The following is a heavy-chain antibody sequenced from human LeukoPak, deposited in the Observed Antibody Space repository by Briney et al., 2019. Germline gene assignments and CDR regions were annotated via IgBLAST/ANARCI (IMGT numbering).Heavy chain of an antibody. CDR2: IYHSGNT. Sequence: SETRSLTCSVSGGSISSSNWWSWVRQPPGKGLEWIGEIYHSGNTNYNPSLKSRVTISVDKSKNQFSLKLNSVTAADTAVYYCARATPNLTNLGVRRYFQHWGQGTLVTVSS. CDR1: GGSISSSNW. D-gene: IGHD1-26*01. V-gene: IGHV4-4*02. CDR3: ARATPNLTNLGVRRYFQH. J-gene: IGHJ1*01.